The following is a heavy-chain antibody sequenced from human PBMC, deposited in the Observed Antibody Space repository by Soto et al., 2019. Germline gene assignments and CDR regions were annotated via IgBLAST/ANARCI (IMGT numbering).Heavy chain of an antibody. CDR3: ARDLDGLHDDTSGPFPRPG. CDR1: GGSISSGDYY. V-gene: IGHV4-30-4*01. CDR2: IYYSGST. D-gene: IGHD3-22*01. J-gene: IGHJ1*01. Sequence: PSETLSLTCTVSGGSISSGDYYRSWIRQPPGKGLEWIGYIYYSGSTYYNPSLKSRVTISVDTSKNQFSLKVSSVTVADTAVYYCARDLDGLHDDTSGPFPRPGWGQGTLVTVSS.